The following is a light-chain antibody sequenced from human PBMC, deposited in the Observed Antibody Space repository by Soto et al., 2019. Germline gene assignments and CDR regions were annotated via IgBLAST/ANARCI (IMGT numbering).Light chain of an antibody. Sequence: QSVLTQPPSVSGAPGQRVTISCTGSSSNIGAGYDVHWYQQRPGTAPKLLIYGDSNRSSGVPDRFSGSKSGTSASLAITGLQAEDEADYYCQSYDSSLSGAVFGGGTKVTVL. CDR2: GDS. J-gene: IGLJ2*01. CDR1: SSNIGAGYD. CDR3: QSYDSSLSGAV. V-gene: IGLV1-40*01.